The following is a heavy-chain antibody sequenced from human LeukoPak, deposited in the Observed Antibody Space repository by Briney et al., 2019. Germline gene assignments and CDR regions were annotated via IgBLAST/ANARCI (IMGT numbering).Heavy chain of an antibody. CDR2: ISAYNGNT. CDR1: GYTFTDYY. Sequence: ASVKVSCKASGYTFTDYYMLWMRQAPGQRLEWMGWISAYNGNTNYAQKLQGRVTMTTDTSTSTAYMELRSLRSDDTAVYYCARDQYYDFWSGYYSGYYYYMDVWGKGTTVTVSS. D-gene: IGHD3-3*01. J-gene: IGHJ6*03. V-gene: IGHV1-18*04. CDR3: ARDQYYDFWSGYYSGYYYYMDV.